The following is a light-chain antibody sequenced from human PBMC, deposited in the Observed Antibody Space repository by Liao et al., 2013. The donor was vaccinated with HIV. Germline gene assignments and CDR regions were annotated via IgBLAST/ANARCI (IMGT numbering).Light chain of an antibody. CDR2: QDN. V-gene: IGLV3-1*01. Sequence: SYELTQPPSVSVSPGQTATITCSGDKLGSKYVCWYQQKPGQSPVLVIYQDNRRPSGIPERFSGSNSGNTATLTIAGTQAMDEADYYCQARDTSTAVFGPGTRVTVL. CDR1: KLGSKY. J-gene: IGLJ1*01. CDR3: QARDTSTAV.